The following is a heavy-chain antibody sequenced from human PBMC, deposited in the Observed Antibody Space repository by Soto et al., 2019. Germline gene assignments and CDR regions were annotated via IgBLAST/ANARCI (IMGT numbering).Heavy chain of an antibody. CDR3: ASQHYDILTGYWADFAH. Sequence: PGGSLRLSCAASGFTFSSYAMHWVRQAPGKGLEWVAVISYDGSNKYYADSVKGRFTISRDNSKNTLYLQMNSLRAEDTAVYYCASQHYDILTGYWADFAHWGQGTMVTVSS. CDR1: GFTFSSYA. V-gene: IGHV3-30-3*01. D-gene: IGHD3-9*01. CDR2: ISYDGSNK. J-gene: IGHJ3*01.